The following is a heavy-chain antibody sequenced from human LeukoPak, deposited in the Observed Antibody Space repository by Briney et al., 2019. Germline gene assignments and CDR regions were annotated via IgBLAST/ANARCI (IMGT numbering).Heavy chain of an antibody. CDR2: ISGRGDST. CDR1: GIPLRRYA. Sequence: PGGSLRLSCAASGIPLRRYAVSWVRQAPGKGLEWVSDISGRGDSTYYADSVKGRFTISRDNSKNTLYLQKNSMRGEDTAIYYCAKDAIAGAPGWLDPWGQGTLVTVSS. D-gene: IGHD6-19*01. V-gene: IGHV3-23*01. J-gene: IGHJ5*02. CDR3: AKDAIAGAPGWLDP.